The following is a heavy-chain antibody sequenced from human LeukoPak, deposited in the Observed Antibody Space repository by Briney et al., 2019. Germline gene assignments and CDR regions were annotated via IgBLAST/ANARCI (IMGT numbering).Heavy chain of an antibody. CDR2: IKSKTDGGTT. V-gene: IGHV3-15*01. J-gene: IGHJ5*02. Sequence: GESLRLSCVDSGFTFRAYWMTWVRQAPGKGLEWVGRIKSKTDGGTTDYAAPVKGRFTISRDDSKNTLYLQMNSLKTEDTAVYYCTTDRHSTYGDYDSPWFDPWGQGTLVTVSS. D-gene: IGHD4-17*01. CDR3: TTDRHSTYGDYDSPWFDP. CDR1: GFTFRAYW.